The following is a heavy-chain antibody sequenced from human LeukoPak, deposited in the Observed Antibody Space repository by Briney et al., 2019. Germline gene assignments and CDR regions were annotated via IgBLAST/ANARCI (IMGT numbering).Heavy chain of an antibody. Sequence: ASVKVSCKASGGTFSSYAISWVRQAPGQGLEWMGRIIPILGIANYAQKFQGRVTITADKSTSTAYMELSSLRPEDTAVYYCARDLYYDSSGYPDAFDIWGQGTMVTVSS. V-gene: IGHV1-69*04. CDR1: GGTFSSYA. CDR2: IIPILGIA. J-gene: IGHJ3*02. D-gene: IGHD3-22*01. CDR3: ARDLYYDSSGYPDAFDI.